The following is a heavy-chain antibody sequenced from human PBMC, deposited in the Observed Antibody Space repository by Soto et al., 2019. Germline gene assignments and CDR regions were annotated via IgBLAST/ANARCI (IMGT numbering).Heavy chain of an antibody. CDR3: ARDYLSSKPSLSYLDY. CDR1: GYDFIRHH. J-gene: IGHJ4*02. CDR2: INPFDGSA. Sequence: QVQLVQSGAEVTKPGASVRLSCKASGYDFIRHHIHWVRQAPGQGLEWLGFINPFDGSATHAQKLQGRVTLTRNKSTSTVYLELSSLRPADAAVYYCARDYLSSKPSLSYLDYWGRGALVTVSA. V-gene: IGHV1-46*04. D-gene: IGHD4-4*01.